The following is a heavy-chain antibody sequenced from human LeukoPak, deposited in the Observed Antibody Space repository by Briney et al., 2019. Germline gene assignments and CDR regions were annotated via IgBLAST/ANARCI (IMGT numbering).Heavy chain of an antibody. V-gene: IGHV4-59*08. J-gene: IGHJ4*02. CDR3: ARHVSCSGGSCYSLFDH. D-gene: IGHD2-15*01. Sequence: SETLSLTCTVSGGSISRNYWSWIRQPPGKGLEWIGYIYYSGSTNYNPSLKSRVTISVDTSKNHFSLKLSSVTAADTAVYYCARHVSCSGGSCYSLFDHWGQGTLVTVSS. CDR1: GGSISRNY. CDR2: IYYSGST.